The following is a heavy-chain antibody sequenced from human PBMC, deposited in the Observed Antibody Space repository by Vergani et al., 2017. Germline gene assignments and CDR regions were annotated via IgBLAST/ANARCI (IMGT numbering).Heavy chain of an antibody. V-gene: IGHV3-9*01. CDR2: ISWNSGSI. D-gene: IGHD4-11*01. J-gene: IGHJ4*02. Sequence: EVQLVESGGGLVQPGRSLKLSCAASGITFDDYALHWVRPAPGKGLEWVSGISWNSGSICYADSVKGRFTISRDDAKNSLYLQMNSPRAEAQALYFCAKDFWVTTYSFDIWGQGTLVTVSS. CDR1: GITFDDYA. CDR3: AKDFWVTTYSFDI.